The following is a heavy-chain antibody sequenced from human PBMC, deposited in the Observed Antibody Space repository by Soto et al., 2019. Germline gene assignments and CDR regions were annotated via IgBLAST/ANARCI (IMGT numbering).Heavy chain of an antibody. D-gene: IGHD2-2*01. CDR1: GFTFSSYS. V-gene: IGHV3-21*01. CDR2: ISSSSSYI. J-gene: IGHJ3*01. CDR3: AREWQGYCSSPTCSKDALDL. Sequence: PGWSLRLSCAASGFTFSSYSMNWVRQAPGKGLEWVSSISSSSSYIYYADSVKGRFTISRDNAKNSLYLQMNSLRAEDTAVHYFAREWQGYCSSPTCSKDALDLWGQGTRVTVSS.